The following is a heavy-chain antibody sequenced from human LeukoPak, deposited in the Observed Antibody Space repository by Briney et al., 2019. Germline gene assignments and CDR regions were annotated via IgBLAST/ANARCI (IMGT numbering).Heavy chain of an antibody. CDR1: GYTFTSYG. J-gene: IGHJ5*02. V-gene: IGHV1-18*01. Sequence: GASVKVSCKASGYTFTSYGISWVRQAPGQGLEWMGWISAYNGNTNYAQKLQGRVTMTTDTSTSTAYMELRSLRSEDTAVYYCARGPAPQYGSGSSWFDPWGQGTLVTVSS. CDR3: ARGPAPQYGSGSSWFDP. D-gene: IGHD3-10*01. CDR2: ISAYNGNT.